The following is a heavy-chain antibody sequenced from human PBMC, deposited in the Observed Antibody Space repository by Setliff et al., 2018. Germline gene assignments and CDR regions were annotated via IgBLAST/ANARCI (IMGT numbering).Heavy chain of an antibody. V-gene: IGHV1-69*13. CDR3: ARGVQLERRRHYYYMDV. D-gene: IGHD1-1*01. CDR2: IIPIFGTA. Sequence: SVRVSCKASGGTFSSYAISWVRQAPGQGLEWMGGIIPIFGTANYAQKFQGRVTITADESTSTAYMELSSLRSEDTAVYYCARGVQLERRRHYYYMDVWGKGTTVTVSS. J-gene: IGHJ6*03. CDR1: GGTFSSYA.